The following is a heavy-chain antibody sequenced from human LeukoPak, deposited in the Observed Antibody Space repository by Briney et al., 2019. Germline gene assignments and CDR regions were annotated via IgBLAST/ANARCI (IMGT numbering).Heavy chain of an antibody. J-gene: IGHJ4*02. Sequence: ASVKISCKASGYTFTRYYMHWVRQAPGQGLEWMGIISPSGASTSYAQKFQGRVTMTRDTSTSTVYMELSSLRSEDTAVYYCTRGGYGGPRVAFDYWGQGTLVTVSS. CDR3: TRGGYGGPRVAFDY. V-gene: IGHV1-46*01. CDR1: GYTFTRYY. CDR2: ISPSGAST. D-gene: IGHD1-1*01.